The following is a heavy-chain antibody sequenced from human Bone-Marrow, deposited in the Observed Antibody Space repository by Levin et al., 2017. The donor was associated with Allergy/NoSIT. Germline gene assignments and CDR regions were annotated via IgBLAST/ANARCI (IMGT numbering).Heavy chain of an antibody. D-gene: IGHD2-15*01. CDR3: ARCSGGTCYSGLDS. V-gene: IGHV4-30-4*01. CDR2: IYYSGST. Sequence: TLSLTCTVSGDSISSGDDYWSWIRQSPGKGLEWIGYIYYSGSTSYNPSLKSRVIMSVDTSKNHFSLRLGSATAADTAVYYCARCSGGTCYSGLDSWGQGTLVTVSS. CDR1: GDSISSGDDY. J-gene: IGHJ4*02.